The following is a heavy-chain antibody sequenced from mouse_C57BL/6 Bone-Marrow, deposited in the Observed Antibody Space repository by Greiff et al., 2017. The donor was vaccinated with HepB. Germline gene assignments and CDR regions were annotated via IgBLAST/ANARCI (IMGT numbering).Heavy chain of an antibody. D-gene: IGHD1-1*01. J-gene: IGHJ3*01. CDR2: IYPGSGNT. V-gene: IGHV1-76*01. CDR1: GYTFTDYY. Sequence: VMLVESGAELVRPGASVKLSCKASGYTFTDYYINWVKQRPGQGLEWIARIYPGSGNTYYNEKFKGKATLTAEKSSSTAYMQLSSLTSEDSAVYFCAREVGSRWFAYWGQGTLVTVSA. CDR3: AREVGSRWFAY.